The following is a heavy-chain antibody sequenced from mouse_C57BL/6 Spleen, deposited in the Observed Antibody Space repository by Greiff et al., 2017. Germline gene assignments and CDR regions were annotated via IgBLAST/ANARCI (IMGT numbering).Heavy chain of an antibody. J-gene: IGHJ2*01. CDR3: TTMSNYEGKLNY. CDR2: IDPENGDT. V-gene: IGHV14-4*01. Sequence: EVQLQQPGAELVKPGASVKLSCKASGYTFTSYWMHWVKQRPGQGLEWIGWIDPENGDTEYASKFQGKATITADTSSNTAYLQLSSLTSEDTAVYYCTTMSNYEGKLNYWGQGTTLTVSS. D-gene: IGHD2-5*01. CDR1: GYTFTSYW.